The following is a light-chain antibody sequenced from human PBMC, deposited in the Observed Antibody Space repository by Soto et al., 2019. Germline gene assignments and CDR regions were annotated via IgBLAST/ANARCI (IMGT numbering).Light chain of an antibody. CDR2: GNS. V-gene: IGLV1-40*01. J-gene: IGLJ2*01. Sequence: QSVLTQPPSVSGAPGQRVTISCTGSSSNIGAGYDVHWYQQLPGTAPKLLIYGNSNRPSGVPDRFSGSKSGTSASLAITGLQVELEVDYYCSSYDSSLSGLVVFGGGTKLTVL. CDR3: SSYDSSLSGLVV. CDR1: SSNIGAGYD.